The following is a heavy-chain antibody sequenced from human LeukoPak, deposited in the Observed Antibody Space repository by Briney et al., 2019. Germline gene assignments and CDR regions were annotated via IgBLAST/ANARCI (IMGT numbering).Heavy chain of an antibody. V-gene: IGHV1-2*02. CDR2: INPNSGGT. J-gene: IGHJ3*02. Sequence: ASVKVSCKASGYTFTGYYMHWVRQAPGQGLEWMGWINPNSGGTNYAQKFQGRVTMTRDTSISTAYMELSRLRSDDTAVYYCTRVRELGDAFDIWGQGTMVTVSS. D-gene: IGHD3-10*01. CDR1: GYTFTGYY. CDR3: TRVRELGDAFDI.